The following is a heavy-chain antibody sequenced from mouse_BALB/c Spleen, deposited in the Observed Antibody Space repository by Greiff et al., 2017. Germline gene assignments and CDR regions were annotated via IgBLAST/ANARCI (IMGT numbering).Heavy chain of an antibody. CDR3: NSANLRGFAY. J-gene: IGHJ3*01. V-gene: IGHV14-4*02. CDR1: GFNIKDYY. Sequence: EVKLMESGAELVRSGASVKLSCTASGFNIKDYYMHWVKQRPEQGLEWIGWIDPENGDTEYAPKFQGKATMTADTSSNTAYLQLSSLTSEDTAVYYCNSANLRGFAYWGQGTLVTVSA. CDR2: IDPENGDT.